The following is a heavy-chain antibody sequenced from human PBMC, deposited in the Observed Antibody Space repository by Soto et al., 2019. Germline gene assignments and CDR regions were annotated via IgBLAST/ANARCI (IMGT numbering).Heavy chain of an antibody. CDR2: MNPESRNT. J-gene: IGHJ4*02. CDR1: GYTFTSYD. CDR3: ARFVRHQLPTIDF. V-gene: IGHV1-8*01. Sequence: QVQLVQSGAEVKEPGASVRVSCKASGYTFTSYDINWVRQATGQGLEWMGWMNPESRNTGYAQKFQGRVTMTRDTYISTAYMELTSLRSADTAVYYCARFVRHQLPTIDFWGQGTLVTVSS. D-gene: IGHD2-2*01.